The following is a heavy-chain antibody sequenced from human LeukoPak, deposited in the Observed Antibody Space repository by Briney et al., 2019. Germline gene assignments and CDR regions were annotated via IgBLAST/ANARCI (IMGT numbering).Heavy chain of an antibody. CDR1: GFTFSSYS. D-gene: IGHD3-22*01. J-gene: IGHJ3*02. V-gene: IGHV3-21*01. CDR3: ARVRYYYDSSAGAFDI. Sequence: PGGSLRLSCAASGFTFSSYSMNWVRQATGKGLEWVSSISSSSSYIYYADSVKGRFTISRDNAKNSLYLQMNSLRAEDTAVYYCARVRYYYDSSAGAFDIWGQGTMVTVSS. CDR2: ISSSSSYI.